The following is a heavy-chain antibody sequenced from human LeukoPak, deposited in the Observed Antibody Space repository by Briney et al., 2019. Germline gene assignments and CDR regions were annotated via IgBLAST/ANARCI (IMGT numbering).Heavy chain of an antibody. Sequence: ASVKVSCKASGYTFTGYYMHWVRQAPGQGLEWMGRINPNNGGTNYAQKFQGRVTMTRDTSITTAYMELSRPRSDDTAVYYCARADSSNWDAKYYFDYWGQGALVTVSS. D-gene: IGHD4-11*01. J-gene: IGHJ4*02. CDR3: ARADSSNWDAKYYFDY. CDR2: INPNNGGT. V-gene: IGHV1-2*06. CDR1: GYTFTGYY.